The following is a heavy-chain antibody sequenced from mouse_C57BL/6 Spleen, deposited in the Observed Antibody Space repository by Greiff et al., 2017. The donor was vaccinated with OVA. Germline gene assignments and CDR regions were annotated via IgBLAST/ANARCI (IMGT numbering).Heavy chain of an antibody. CDR2: IDPSDSYT. J-gene: IGHJ4*01. CDR1: GYTFTSYW. D-gene: IGHD2-3*01. Sequence: QVQLKQPGAELVMPGASVKLSCKASGYTFTSYWMHWVKQRPGQGLEWIGEIDPSDSYTNYNQKFKGKSTLTVDKSSSTAYMQLSSLTSEDSAVYYCARFDGSPDYYAMDYWGQGTSVTVSS. V-gene: IGHV1-69*01. CDR3: ARFDGSPDYYAMDY.